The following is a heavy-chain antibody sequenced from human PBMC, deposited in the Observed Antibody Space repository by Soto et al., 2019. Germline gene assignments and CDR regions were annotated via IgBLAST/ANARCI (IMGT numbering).Heavy chain of an antibody. CDR1: GFPFISYW. CDR3: ARAPSYDYIWGSYRRYYFDY. CDR2: IKQDGSEK. J-gene: IGHJ4*02. Sequence: LTCAASGFPFISYWMSWVRQAPGKGLEWVANIKQDGSEKYYVDSVKGRFTISRGNAKNSLYLQMNSLRAEDTAVYYCARAPSYDYIWGSYRRYYFDYWGQGTLVTVSS. D-gene: IGHD3-16*02. V-gene: IGHV3-7*01.